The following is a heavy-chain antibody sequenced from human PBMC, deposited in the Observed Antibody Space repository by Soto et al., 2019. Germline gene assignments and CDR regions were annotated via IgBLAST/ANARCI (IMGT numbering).Heavy chain of an antibody. CDR3: TRDASRDSSARGWFDP. V-gene: IGHV3-21*01. D-gene: IGHD6-13*01. Sequence: GGSLRLSCAASGFTFHSFTMNWVRQAPGKGLEWVSTISSNSAYIYYTDALRGRFTISRGNAKNSLHLQMNSLRAEDTAVYYCTRDASRDSSARGWFDPWGPGTLVTVSS. J-gene: IGHJ5*02. CDR1: GFTFHSFT. CDR2: ISSNSAYI.